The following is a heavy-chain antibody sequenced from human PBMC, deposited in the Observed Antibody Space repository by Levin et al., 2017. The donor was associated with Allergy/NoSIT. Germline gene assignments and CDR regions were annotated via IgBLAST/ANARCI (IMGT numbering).Heavy chain of an antibody. CDR2: IYYSGST. Sequence: SETLSLTCTVSGGSVSSYYWSWIRQPPGKGLEWIGYIYYSGSTNYNPSLKSRLTISVDTSKNQFSLKLSSVTAADTAVYYCARHTEFQLPRGRIYYYMDVWGKGTTVIVSS. V-gene: IGHV4-59*08. D-gene: IGHD2-2*01. CDR1: GGSVSSYY. CDR3: ARHTEFQLPRGRIYYYMDV. J-gene: IGHJ6*03.